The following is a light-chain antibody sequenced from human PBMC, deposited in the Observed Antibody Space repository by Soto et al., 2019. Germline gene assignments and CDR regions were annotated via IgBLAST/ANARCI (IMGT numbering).Light chain of an antibody. V-gene: IGKV3-20*01. CDR2: GIS. CDR3: EQYGSSPRT. CDR1: QSVNANY. J-gene: IGKJ1*01. Sequence: EIVLTQPPGTLSLSPGERATLSCRASQSVNANYFAWYQQKPGQAPRLLIYGISSRPTGIPDRFSGSGSGTDFTLTISRLEPEDFAVYYCEQYGSSPRTFGQGTKVEI.